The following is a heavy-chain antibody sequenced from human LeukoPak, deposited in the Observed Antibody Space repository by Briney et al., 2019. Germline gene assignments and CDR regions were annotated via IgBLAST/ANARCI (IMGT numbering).Heavy chain of an antibody. D-gene: IGHD1-1*01. CDR1: GGSFSGYY. CDR2: INHSGST. J-gene: IGHJ6*04. Sequence: SETLPLTCAVYGGSFSGYYWSWIRQPPWRGVDGIGEINHSGSTNYNPPLSSRVTISVDTSKNQYTLKLSSVTAADTAVYYCARARRTYGMDVWGKGTTVTVSS. CDR3: ARARRTYGMDV. V-gene: IGHV4-34*01.